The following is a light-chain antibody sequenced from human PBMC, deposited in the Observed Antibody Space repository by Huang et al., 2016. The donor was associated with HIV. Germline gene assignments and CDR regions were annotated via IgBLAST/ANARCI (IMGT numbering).Light chain of an antibody. CDR2: SAS. Sequence: IQLNQSPSSLSASVGERVAITCRASQDIGNSLAWYQQRTGKAPKPLIYSASTLQGGVSSRFSGGMSGTYFTLTINDLQPEDFATYYCQQLKDYPVTFGQGTRLDIE. CDR3: QQLKDYPVT. CDR1: QDIGNS. V-gene: IGKV1-9*01. J-gene: IGKJ5*01.